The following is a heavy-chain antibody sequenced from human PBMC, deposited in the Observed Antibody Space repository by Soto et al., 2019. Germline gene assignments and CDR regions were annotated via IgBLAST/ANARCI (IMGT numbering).Heavy chain of an antibody. CDR2: ISGSGGST. V-gene: IGHV3-23*01. J-gene: IGHJ6*04. CDR1: GFTFSSYA. CDR3: AKATSYDFWSGSRFGLDV. D-gene: IGHD3-3*01. Sequence: GGSLRLSCAASGFTFSSYAMSWVRQAPGKGLEWVSAISGSGGSTYYADSVKGRFTISRDNSKNTLYLQMNSLKAEDTAVYYCAKATSYDFWSGSRFGLDVWGKGTTVTVSS.